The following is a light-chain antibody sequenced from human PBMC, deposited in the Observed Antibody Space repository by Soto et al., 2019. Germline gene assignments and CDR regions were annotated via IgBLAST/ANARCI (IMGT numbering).Light chain of an antibody. CDR1: SSNIGGNS. Sequence: QSVLKQPPSVSAAPGQKVTISCSGSSSNIGGNSVSWYQQLPGTAPKLLIYDDNKRPSGIPDRFSGSKSGTSAALGITGFQTGDEADYYWGSWDSSLSAHVLGPRTKVTVL. V-gene: IGLV1-51*01. CDR3: GSWDSSLSAHV. J-gene: IGLJ1*01. CDR2: DDN.